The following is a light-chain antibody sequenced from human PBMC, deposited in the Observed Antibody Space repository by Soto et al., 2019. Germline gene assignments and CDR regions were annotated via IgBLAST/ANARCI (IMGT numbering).Light chain of an antibody. V-gene: IGKV1-39*01. CDR1: QSISSY. Sequence: DIQMTQSPSSLSASVGDRVTITCRARQSISSYLNWYQQKPGKAPTLLIYAAPSVHSGVPSRVSCSGSGTDFTLIFSSLQPEDIATNYGQQRYRTPRTLGQGNNV. J-gene: IGKJ1*01. CDR2: AAP. CDR3: QQRYRTPRT.